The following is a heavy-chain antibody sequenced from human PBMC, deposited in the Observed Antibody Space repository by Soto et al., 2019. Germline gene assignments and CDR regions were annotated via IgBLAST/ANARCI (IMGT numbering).Heavy chain of an antibody. V-gene: IGHV4-34*01. CDR1: GGSFSGYY. D-gene: IGHD3-22*01. J-gene: IGHJ4*02. Sequence: LSLTCAVYGGSFSGYYWSWIRQPPGKGLEWIGEINHSGSTNYNPSLKSRVTISVDTSKNQFSLKLSSVTAADTAVYYCAGGHYYDSSGYLWDYWGQGTLVTVSS. CDR2: INHSGST. CDR3: AGGHYYDSSGYLWDY.